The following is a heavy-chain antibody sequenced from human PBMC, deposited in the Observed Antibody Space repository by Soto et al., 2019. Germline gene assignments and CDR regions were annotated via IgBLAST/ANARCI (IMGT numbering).Heavy chain of an antibody. CDR3: TTSYYYGSGSKA. Sequence: EVQLVESGGGLVQPGRSLRLSCTASGFTFGDYDMSWVRQAPGKGLEWVGFIRSKAYGGTTEYAASVKGRFTISRDDSKSIAYLQMNSLKTEDTAVYYCTTSYYYGSGSKAWGQGTLVTVSS. J-gene: IGHJ5*02. V-gene: IGHV3-49*04. CDR1: GFTFGDYD. CDR2: IRSKAYGGTT. D-gene: IGHD3-10*01.